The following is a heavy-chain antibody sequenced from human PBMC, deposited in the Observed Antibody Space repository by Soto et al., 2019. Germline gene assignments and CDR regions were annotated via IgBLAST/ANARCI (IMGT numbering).Heavy chain of an antibody. J-gene: IGHJ4*02. CDR2: ISGSGGST. CDR1: GFTFSSYA. D-gene: IGHD4-17*01. V-gene: IGHV3-23*01. Sequence: LRLSCAASGFTFSSYAMSWVRQAPGKGLEWVSAISGSGGSTYYADSVKGRFTISRDNSKNTLYLQMNSLRAEDTAVYYCAKDQDGDFFFDYWGQGTLVTVSS. CDR3: AKDQDGDFFFDY.